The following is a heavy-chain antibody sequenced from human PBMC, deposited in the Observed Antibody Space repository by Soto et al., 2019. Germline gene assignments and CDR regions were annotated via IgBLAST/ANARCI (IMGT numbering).Heavy chain of an antibody. J-gene: IGHJ4*02. CDR3: ARIAYGDYSFDY. Sequence: ASVKVSCKASGYTLTSYDINWVRQATGQGLEWMGWMNPNSGNTGYAQKFQGRVTMTRNTSISTAYMELSSLRSEDTAVYYCARIAYGDYSFDYWGQGTLVTVSS. D-gene: IGHD4-17*01. CDR1: GYTLTSYD. CDR2: MNPNSGNT. V-gene: IGHV1-8*01.